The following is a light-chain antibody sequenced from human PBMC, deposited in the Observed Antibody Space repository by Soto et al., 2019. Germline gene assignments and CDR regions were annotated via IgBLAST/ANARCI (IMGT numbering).Light chain of an antibody. CDR2: GAS. Sequence: EIVLTQSPGTLSLSPGERATLSCRASQSVSSNYLAWYQRKPGQAPRLLIYGASNRATGIPNRFSGSVSGTDFTLTITGLEPEDFVVYYCQQYGSSPPTFGQGTKVEI. CDR1: QSVSSNY. J-gene: IGKJ1*01. V-gene: IGKV3-20*01. CDR3: QQYGSSPPT.